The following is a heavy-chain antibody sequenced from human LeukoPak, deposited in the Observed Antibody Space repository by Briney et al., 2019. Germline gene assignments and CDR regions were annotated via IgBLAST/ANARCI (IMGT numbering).Heavy chain of an antibody. J-gene: IGHJ5*02. CDR1: GGSISSYY. CDR2: IYYSGST. CDR3: ARGGSGYDWFDP. D-gene: IGHD5-12*01. V-gene: IGHV4-59*01. Sequence: SETLSLTCTVSGGSISSYYWSWIRQPPGKGLEWVGYIYYSGSTNYNPSLKSRVTISVDTSKHQFSLKLRSVTAADTAVYYCARGGSGYDWFDPWGQETLVTVSS.